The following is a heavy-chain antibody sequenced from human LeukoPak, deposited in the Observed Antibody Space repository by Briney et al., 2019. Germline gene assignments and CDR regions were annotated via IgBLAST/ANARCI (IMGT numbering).Heavy chain of an antibody. CDR3: ARDDYRGVTNFDP. Sequence: SETLSLTCTVSGGSISPYFWSWMRQTPGKGLEWIGYISYTGSTNYNPALKSRVTISVDTSKNQFSLQLTSVSAADTAVYYCARDDYRGVTNFDPWGQGTLVTVSS. J-gene: IGHJ5*02. CDR2: ISYTGST. D-gene: IGHD3-10*01. CDR1: GGSISPYF. V-gene: IGHV4-59*01.